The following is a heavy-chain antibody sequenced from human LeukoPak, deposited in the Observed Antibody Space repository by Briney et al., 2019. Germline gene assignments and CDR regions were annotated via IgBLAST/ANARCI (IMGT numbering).Heavy chain of an antibody. CDR2: ISSSSRTI. J-gene: IGHJ4*02. V-gene: IGHV3-48*01. Sequence: GGSLRLSCAASGFTFSSYNMNWVRQAPGKGLEWVSYISSSSRTIYYADSVKGRFTISRDNAKNSLYLQMNSLRAEDTALYYCARPRGGYGDYIFDYWGQGTLVTVSS. CDR1: GFTFSSYN. CDR3: ARPRGGYGDYIFDY. D-gene: IGHD4-17*01.